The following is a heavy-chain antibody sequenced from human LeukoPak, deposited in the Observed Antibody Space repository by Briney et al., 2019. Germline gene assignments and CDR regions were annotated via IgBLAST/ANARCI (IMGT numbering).Heavy chain of an antibody. CDR3: AKDYGSYYYYYYMDV. D-gene: IGHD4-17*01. J-gene: IGHJ6*03. CDR2: IKEDGSDK. CDR1: GFIFSNYW. Sequence: GGSLRLSCEATGFIFSNYWMAWVRQAPGKGLEWVANIKEDGSDKNYEESMKGRFTISRDNAKNSLYLQMNSLRAEDTAVYYCAKDYGSYYYYYYMDVWGKGTTVTISS. V-gene: IGHV3-7*01.